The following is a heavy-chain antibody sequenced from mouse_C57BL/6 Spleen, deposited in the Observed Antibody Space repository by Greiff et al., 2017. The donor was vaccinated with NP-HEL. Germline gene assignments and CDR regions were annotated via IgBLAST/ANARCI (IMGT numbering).Heavy chain of an antibody. CDR3: AREGYYGTPFAY. CDR1: GYSITSGYY. V-gene: IGHV3-6*01. Sequence: ESGPGLVKPSQSLSLTCSVTGYSITSGYYWNWIRQLPGNKLEWMGYISYDGSNNYNPSLKNRISITRDTSKNQFFLKLNSVTTEDTATYYCAREGYYGTPFAYWGQGTLVTVSA. CDR2: ISYDGSN. D-gene: IGHD1-1*01. J-gene: IGHJ3*01.